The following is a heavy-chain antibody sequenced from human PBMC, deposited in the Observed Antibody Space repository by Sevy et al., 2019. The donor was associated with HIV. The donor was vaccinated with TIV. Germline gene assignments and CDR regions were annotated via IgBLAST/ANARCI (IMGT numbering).Heavy chain of an antibody. CDR1: GGTFSTYI. V-gene: IGHV1-69*10. CDR2: VIASVNMA. J-gene: IGHJ4*02. D-gene: IGHD2-21*02. CDR3: ATAMPCGGDCHYFDS. Sequence: ASVKVSCKASGGTFSTYIINWVRQAPGQGLEWMGGVIASVNMANSAQKFQGRVTITADGSTSTAYMELSSLTSEDTAIYYCATAMPCGGDCHYFDSWGQGTRVTVSS.